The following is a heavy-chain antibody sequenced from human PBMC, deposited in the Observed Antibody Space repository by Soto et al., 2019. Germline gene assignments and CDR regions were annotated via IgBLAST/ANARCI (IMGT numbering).Heavy chain of an antibody. J-gene: IGHJ4*02. Sequence: SETMSLTCTVSGGNISSYYGSWIRQPPGKGLEWIGCSYYSGSTNYNPSLKSRVTISVDTSKKQFSLKLSSVTAADTAVYYCARGGWKLFDYWGQGTLVTVSS. D-gene: IGHD6-19*01. CDR1: GGNISSYY. V-gene: IGHV4-59*01. CDR2: SYYSGST. CDR3: ARGGWKLFDY.